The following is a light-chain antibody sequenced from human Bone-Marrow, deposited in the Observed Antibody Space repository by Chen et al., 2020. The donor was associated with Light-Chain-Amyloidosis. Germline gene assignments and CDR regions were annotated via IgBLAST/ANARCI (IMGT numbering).Light chain of an antibody. J-gene: IGLJ2*01. CDR1: DLPTKY. Sequence: SYELTQPPSVSVSPAQTARFTRYGDDLPTKYAYWYQQKPGQAPVLVIHRDTERPSGISERFSGSSSGTTATLTISGVQAEDEADYHCQSADSSGTYEVIFGGGTKLTVL. V-gene: IGLV3-25*03. CDR3: QSADSSGTYEVI. CDR2: RDT.